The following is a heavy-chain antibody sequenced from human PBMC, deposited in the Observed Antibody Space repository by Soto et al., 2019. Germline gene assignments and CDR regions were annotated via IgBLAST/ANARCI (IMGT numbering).Heavy chain of an antibody. CDR1: GGFISSSNW. CDR3: AGNSGTYSFDY. V-gene: IGHV4-4*02. Sequence: QVQLQESGPGLVKPSGTLSLTCAVSGGFISSSNWWSWVRQPPGKGLEWIGEIYHSGTTNYNPSLKXGVTISVDKSKNQFSLKLNPVTAADTAVYYCAGNSGTYSFDYWGQGTLVTVSS. D-gene: IGHD1-26*01. J-gene: IGHJ4*02. CDR2: IYHSGTT.